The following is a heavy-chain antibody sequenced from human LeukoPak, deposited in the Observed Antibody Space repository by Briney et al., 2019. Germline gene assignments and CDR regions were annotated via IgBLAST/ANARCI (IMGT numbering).Heavy chain of an antibody. CDR2: ISVSGGST. Sequence: GGSLRLSCAASGFIFSSEAMSWVRQAPGKGLEWVSAISVSGGSTYYADSVKGRFTISRDNSKNTLYLQMNSLRAEDTAVYYCAKDPSRPAYYYYGMDVWGQGTTVTVSS. V-gene: IGHV3-23*01. J-gene: IGHJ6*02. CDR3: AKDPSRPAYYYYGMDV. CDR1: GFIFSSEA.